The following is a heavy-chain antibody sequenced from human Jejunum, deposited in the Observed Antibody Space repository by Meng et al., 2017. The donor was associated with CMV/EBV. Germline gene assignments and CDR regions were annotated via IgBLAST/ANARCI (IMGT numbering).Heavy chain of an antibody. CDR3: ARDEGTHGWFDP. V-gene: IGHV3-13*01. J-gene: IGHJ5*02. D-gene: IGHD3-10*01. Sequence: AASGFTFSTYDMPWVRQATGKGLEWVSGIGTVGDTYYVDSVKGRFTISRDNAKNSLYLQMNSLRAEDTAVYYCARDEGTHGWFDPWGQGTLVTVSS. CDR1: GFTFSTYD. CDR2: IGTVGDT.